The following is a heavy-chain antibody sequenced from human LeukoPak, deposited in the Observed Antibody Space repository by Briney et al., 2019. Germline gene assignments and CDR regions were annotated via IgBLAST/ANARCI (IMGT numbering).Heavy chain of an antibody. CDR3: ARVGYYDSRGYFDY. D-gene: IGHD3-22*01. Sequence: SETLSLTCTVSGGSISNYYWTWIRQPPGKGLEWIGSIYYNGNTNYNPSLKSRVTISVDTSKNQFSLKLSSVTAADTAVYYCARVGYYDSRGYFDYWGQGTLVTVSS. CDR2: IYYNGNT. V-gene: IGHV4-59*08. CDR1: GGSISNYY. J-gene: IGHJ4*02.